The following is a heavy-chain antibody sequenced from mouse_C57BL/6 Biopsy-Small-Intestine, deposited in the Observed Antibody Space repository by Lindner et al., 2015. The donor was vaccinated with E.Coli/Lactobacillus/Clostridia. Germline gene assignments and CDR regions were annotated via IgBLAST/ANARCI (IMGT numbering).Heavy chain of an antibody. CDR1: GYTLTSYA. V-gene: IGHV1-84*02. CDR2: INTGNGNT. CDR3: ARVKYSGYDPFDY. D-gene: IGHD1-1*01. Sequence: SVKVSCKASGYTLTSYAMHWVRQAPGQSLEWMGWINTGNGNTKYSQKFQDRVTITWDTSATTAYMELSSLRSEDTAVYYCARVKYSGYDPFDYWGQGTLVTVSS. J-gene: IGHJ4*01.